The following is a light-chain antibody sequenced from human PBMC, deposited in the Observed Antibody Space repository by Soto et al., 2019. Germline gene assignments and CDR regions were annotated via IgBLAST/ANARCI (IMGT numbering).Light chain of an antibody. CDR2: DVS. J-gene: IGLJ2*01. V-gene: IGLV2-14*01. CDR3: SSYTPSSTHVV. Sequence: QSALTQPASVSGSPGQSITISCTGTSSDVGSYNYVSWYQQYPGKAPKLMIYDVSNRPSGVSYRFSGSKSGNTASLTISGIQAEDEADYYCSSYTPSSTHVVFGGGTKVTVL. CDR1: SSDVGSYNY.